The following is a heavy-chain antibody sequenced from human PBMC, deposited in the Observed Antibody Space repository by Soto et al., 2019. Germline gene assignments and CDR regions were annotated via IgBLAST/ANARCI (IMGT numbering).Heavy chain of an antibody. CDR1: GYTLTELC. D-gene: IGHD3-16*01. Sequence: GASVKVSCKVSGYTLTELCMHWVRQAPGKGLEWMGGFDPEDGETIYAQKFQGRVTMTEDTSTDTAYMELSSLRSEDTAVYYCATTRYVETNNWFDPWGQGTLVTVSS. J-gene: IGHJ5*02. CDR3: ATTRYVETNNWFDP. V-gene: IGHV1-24*01. CDR2: FDPEDGET.